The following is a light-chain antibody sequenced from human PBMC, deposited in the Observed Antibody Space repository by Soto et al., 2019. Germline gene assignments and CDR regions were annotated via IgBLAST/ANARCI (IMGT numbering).Light chain of an antibody. V-gene: IGLV2-23*01. Sequence: QSALTQPASVSGSPGQSITISCTGTSSDVGISNLVSWYQQHPGKAPKLMIYEATKRPSGVSNRFSGSKSGNTASMTISGLQAEDEADYRCCSYAYVRSSTVVFGGGTKLTVL. CDR1: SSDVGISNL. CDR3: CSYAYVRSSTVV. CDR2: EAT. J-gene: IGLJ2*01.